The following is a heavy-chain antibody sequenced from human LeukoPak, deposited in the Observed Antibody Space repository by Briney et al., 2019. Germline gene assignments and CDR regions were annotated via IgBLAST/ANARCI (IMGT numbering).Heavy chain of an antibody. D-gene: IGHD6-19*01. CDR1: GGSFSGYY. J-gene: IGHJ4*02. CDR2: INHSGST. Sequence: SETLSLTCAVYGGSFSGYYWSWIRQPPGKGLEWIGEINHSGSTNYNPSLKSRVTISVDKSKNQFSLKLSSVTAADTAVYYCASIWSGGWYEDYWGQGTLVTVSS. V-gene: IGHV4-34*01. CDR3: ASIWSGGWYEDY.